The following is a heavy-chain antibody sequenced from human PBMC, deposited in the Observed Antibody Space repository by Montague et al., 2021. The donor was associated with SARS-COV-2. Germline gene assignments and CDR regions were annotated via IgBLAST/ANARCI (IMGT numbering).Heavy chain of an antibody. CDR3: TSGREGNYNVMDV. CDR2: PHHRSKWYN. D-gene: IGHD1-1*01. V-gene: IGHV6-1*01. CDR1: GDSVPSHSAT. J-gene: IGHJ6*02. Sequence: CAISGDSVPSHSATWNWVRQSPQRGLERLGRPHHRSKWYNDYAVSVRGRVTINPDTYKNQFSLQLNSVTPEDTAIYYCTSGREGNYNVMDVWGQGTTVTVSS.